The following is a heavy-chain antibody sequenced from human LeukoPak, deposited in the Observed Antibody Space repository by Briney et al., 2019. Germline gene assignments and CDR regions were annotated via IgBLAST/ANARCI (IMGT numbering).Heavy chain of an antibody. CDR2: INSDGSST. D-gene: IGHD5-24*01. CDR1: GFTFSSYW. V-gene: IGHV3-74*01. CDR3: SIDPMGYTLYYPHGMDV. J-gene: IGHJ6*04. Sequence: GGSLTLSCAASGFTFSSYWMDWVRQAPGKGLVWVSRINSDGSSTSYAVSVKGRFTISRDNAKNTLYLQMHSLRAEDTAVYYLSIDPMGYTLYYPHGMDVWGGEPTVSVSS.